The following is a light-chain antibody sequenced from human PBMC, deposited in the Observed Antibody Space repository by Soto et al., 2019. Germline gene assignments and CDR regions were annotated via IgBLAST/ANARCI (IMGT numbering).Light chain of an antibody. J-gene: IGLJ1*01. CDR2: DGT. CDR1: DVGSYGV. Sequence: QSVLTQPASVSGSPGQSITISCSDVGSYGVVSWYQQHPGKVPKLMIYDGTQRPSAVSDRFSGSKSANTASLTISGRQAEDEADYYCSLDAGPNTYVFGTGTKLTVL. V-gene: IGLV2-23*01. CDR3: SLDAGPNTYV.